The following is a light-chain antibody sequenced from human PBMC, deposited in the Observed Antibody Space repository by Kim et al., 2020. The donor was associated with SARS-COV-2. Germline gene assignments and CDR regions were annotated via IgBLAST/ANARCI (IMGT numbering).Light chain of an antibody. CDR3: QQSVDLPL. CDR2: DAS. J-gene: IGKJ5*01. CDR1: HDISNH. V-gene: IGKV1-33*01. Sequence: DIQMTQSPSSLSASVGDRVTITCQASHDISNHLNWYQQKPGKAPKLLIYDASNLETGVPSRFSGSGSGTDFTFTISSLQPEDIATYSFQQSVDLPLFGQGTRLEIK.